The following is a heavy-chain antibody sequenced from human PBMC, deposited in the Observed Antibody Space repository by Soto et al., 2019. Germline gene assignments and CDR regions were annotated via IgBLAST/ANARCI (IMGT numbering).Heavy chain of an antibody. D-gene: IGHD2-21*02. CDR2: IYYSGRT. J-gene: IGHJ4*01. CDR3: ASVSGSDLEYYLDF. CDR1: AVSISSGGYY. Sequence: SETLSLTCTVAAVSISSGGYYWSWICQHPGKGLEWIGNIYYSGRTYYNPSLKSRGILSFDTSKNHFSLTLRSVTAADSAMYSCASVSGSDLEYYLDFWRQGALLDISS. V-gene: IGHV4-31*03.